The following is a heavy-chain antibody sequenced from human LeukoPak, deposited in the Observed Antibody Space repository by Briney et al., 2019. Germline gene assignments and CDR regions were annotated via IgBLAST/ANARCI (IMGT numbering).Heavy chain of an antibody. CDR3: ARVGPDYDLLTGYYSYYGMDV. CDR2: IVPLAGLA. V-gene: IGHV1-69*10. CDR1: GGTFSRHP. D-gene: IGHD3-9*01. J-gene: IGHJ6*04. Sequence: SVTVSCTASGGTFSRHPITWVRQAPGQGLEWMGGIVPLAGLANHAEKFQGRVAITADESTNTVYMELNSLGPDDTAVYYGARVGPDYDLLTGYYSYYGMDVWGKGTTLTVSS.